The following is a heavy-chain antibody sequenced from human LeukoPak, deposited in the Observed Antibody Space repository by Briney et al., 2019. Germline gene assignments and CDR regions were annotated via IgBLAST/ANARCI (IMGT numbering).Heavy chain of an antibody. J-gene: IGHJ6*03. CDR1: GFTFSTYA. Sequence: PGGSLRLSCAASGFTFSTYAMSWVRQAPGKGLEWVSTLSGSGGTTFYADSVEGRFTISRDNSKNTLYLQMNSLRAEHTAVYYCAKDAVRGIIMGYYYYMDVWGKGTTVTVSS. CDR2: LSGSGGTT. V-gene: IGHV3-23*01. CDR3: AKDAVRGIIMGYYYYMDV. D-gene: IGHD3-10*01.